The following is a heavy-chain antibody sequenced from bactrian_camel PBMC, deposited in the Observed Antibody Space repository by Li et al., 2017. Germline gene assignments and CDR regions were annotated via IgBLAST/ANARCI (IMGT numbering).Heavy chain of an antibody. CDR2: VSVDGSS. D-gene: IGHD2*01. CDR1: GNTIGWQFDC. Sequence: HVQLVESGGGSVQAGGSLRLSCVATGNTIGWQFDCMAWFRQAPGKEREAVGSVSVDGSSSFGLSVKGRFTISRDVAKNTVFLQMNDLKPGDTGMYYCAADPNSGGYCYTPAYEWNYWGQGTQVTVS. V-gene: IGHV3S53*01. J-gene: IGHJ4*01. CDR3: AADPNSGGYCYTPAYEWNY.